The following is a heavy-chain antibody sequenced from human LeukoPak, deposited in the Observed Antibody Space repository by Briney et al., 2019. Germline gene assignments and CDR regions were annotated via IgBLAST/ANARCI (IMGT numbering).Heavy chain of an antibody. CDR2: ISYDGSYK. V-gene: IGHV3-30*18. J-gene: IGHJ4*02. D-gene: IGHD6-19*01. CDR3: ANRHSSDWYYFDY. CDR1: GFTFSSFG. Sequence: PGGSLRLSCAASGFTFSSFGMHWVRQAPGKGLEWVAVISYDGSYKYYADSVKGRFTISRDNSKNTLYLQMNSLRAEDTAVYYCANRHSSDWYYFDYWGQGTLVTVSS.